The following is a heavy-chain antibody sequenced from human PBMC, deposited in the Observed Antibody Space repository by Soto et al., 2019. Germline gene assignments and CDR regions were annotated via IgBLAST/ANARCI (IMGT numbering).Heavy chain of an antibody. Sequence: GGSLRLSCAASGFTFSSYAMSWVRQAPGKGLEWVSAISGSGGSTYYADSVKGRFTIARDNSKNTRYLQMDSLRAEDTAVYYCAKSAPSIAAAGRHFDYWGQGTLVTVSS. J-gene: IGHJ4*02. CDR3: AKSAPSIAAAGRHFDY. V-gene: IGHV3-23*01. D-gene: IGHD6-13*01. CDR2: ISGSGGST. CDR1: GFTFSSYA.